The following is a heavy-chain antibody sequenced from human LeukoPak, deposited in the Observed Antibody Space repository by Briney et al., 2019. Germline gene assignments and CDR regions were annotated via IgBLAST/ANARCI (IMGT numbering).Heavy chain of an antibody. CDR3: ARGKDYYDSSGYLNWFDP. V-gene: IGHV4-59*01. CDR2: IYYSGST. Sequence: SETLSLTCTVSGGSISSYHWSWIRQPPGKGLEWIGYIYYSGSTNYNPSLKSRVTISVDTSKNQFSLKLSSVTAADTAVYYCARGKDYYDSSGYLNWFDPWGQGTLVTVSS. J-gene: IGHJ5*02. CDR1: GGSISSYH. D-gene: IGHD3-22*01.